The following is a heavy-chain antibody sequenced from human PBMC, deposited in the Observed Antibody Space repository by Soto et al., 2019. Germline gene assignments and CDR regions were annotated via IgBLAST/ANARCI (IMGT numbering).Heavy chain of an antibody. CDR3: ARFIVLARSAWPNPYFDY. V-gene: IGHV4-4*02. CDR2: IYHSGST. CDR1: GGSISSSNW. J-gene: IGHJ4*02. D-gene: IGHD3-16*02. Sequence: QVQLQESGPGLVKPSGTLSLTCAVSGGSISSSNWWSWVRQPPGKGLGWIGEIYHSGSTNYNPSLKSRVTLSVDKSKNQFSLKLSSVTAADTAVYYCARFIVLARSAWPNPYFDYWGQGTLVTVSS.